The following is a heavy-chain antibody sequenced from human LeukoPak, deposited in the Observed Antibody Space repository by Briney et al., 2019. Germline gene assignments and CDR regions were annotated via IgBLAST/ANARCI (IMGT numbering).Heavy chain of an antibody. CDR3: ARGRFRLGYSDY. J-gene: IGHJ4*02. V-gene: IGHV1-69*13. CDR1: GGTFSSYA. Sequence: ASVKVSCKASGGTFSSYAISWVRQAPGQGLEWMGGIISIFGTANYAQTFQGRVTITADESTSTAYMELSSLRSEDTAVYYCARGRFRLGYSDYWGQGSLVTVSS. CDR2: IISIFGTA. D-gene: IGHD3-10*01.